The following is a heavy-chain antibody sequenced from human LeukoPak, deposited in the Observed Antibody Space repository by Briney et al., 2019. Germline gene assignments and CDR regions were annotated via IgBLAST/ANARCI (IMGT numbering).Heavy chain of an antibody. Sequence: SETLSLTRTVSGGSISSSSYYWGWIRQPPGKGLEWIGSIYYSGSTYYNPSLKSRVTISVDTSKNQFSLELSSVTAADTAVYYCASLRLYDFWSGYSHFDYWGQGTLVTVSS. J-gene: IGHJ4*02. CDR1: GGSISSSSYY. D-gene: IGHD3-3*01. CDR2: IYYSGST. CDR3: ASLRLYDFWSGYSHFDY. V-gene: IGHV4-39*01.